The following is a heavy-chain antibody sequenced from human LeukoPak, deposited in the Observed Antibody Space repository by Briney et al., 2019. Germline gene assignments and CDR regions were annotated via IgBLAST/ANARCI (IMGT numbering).Heavy chain of an antibody. J-gene: IGHJ5*02. Sequence: GASVKVSCKASGYTFISYPMHWVRQAPGQRLEWMGWIDTGNGNTKYSQKFQDRVTITRDTSASTAYMELSSLRSEDTAVYYCARERIAVAGTVDPWGQGTLVTVSS. CDR2: IDTGNGNT. CDR1: GYTFISYP. V-gene: IGHV1-3*04. CDR3: ARERIAVAGTVDP. D-gene: IGHD6-19*01.